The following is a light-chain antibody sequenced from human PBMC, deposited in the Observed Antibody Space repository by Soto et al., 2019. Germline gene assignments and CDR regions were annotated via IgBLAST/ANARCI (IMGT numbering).Light chain of an antibody. CDR1: SSNIGAGYD. CDR2: GNS. CDR3: SSYTSSSPYV. J-gene: IGLJ1*01. Sequence: QSVLTQPPSVSGAPGQRVTISCTGSSSNIGAGYDVHWYQQLPGTAPKLLIYGNSNRPSGVPDRFSGSKSGTSASLAITGLRAEGEADYYCSSYTSSSPYVFGTGTKVTVL. V-gene: IGLV1-40*01.